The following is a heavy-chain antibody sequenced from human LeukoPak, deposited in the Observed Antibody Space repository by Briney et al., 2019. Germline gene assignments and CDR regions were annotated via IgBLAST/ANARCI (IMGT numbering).Heavy chain of an antibody. CDR3: ARRYSSVWSDAFDI. CDR2: IYPGDSET. D-gene: IGHD6-19*01. CDR1: GYTFPTYW. Sequence: ESLQISCQGSGYTFPTYWIGWVRQLPGKGLEWMGIIYPGDSETRYRPSFQGPVTVSADKSISAAYLQWSSLKASDTAMYYCARRYSSVWSDAFDIWGQGTMVTVSS. V-gene: IGHV5-51*01. J-gene: IGHJ3*02.